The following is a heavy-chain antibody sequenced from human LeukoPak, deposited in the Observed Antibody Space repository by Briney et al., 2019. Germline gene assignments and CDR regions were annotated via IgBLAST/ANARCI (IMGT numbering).Heavy chain of an antibody. CDR1: GGSFSGYY. D-gene: IGHD6-13*01. Sequence: SETLSLTCAVYGGSFSGYYWSWIRQPPGKGLEWIGEINHSGSTNYNPSLKSRVTISVDTCKNQFSLKLSSVTAADTAVYYCASEPGIAAAGTFDYWGQGTLVTVSS. V-gene: IGHV4-34*01. CDR3: ASEPGIAAAGTFDY. CDR2: INHSGST. J-gene: IGHJ4*02.